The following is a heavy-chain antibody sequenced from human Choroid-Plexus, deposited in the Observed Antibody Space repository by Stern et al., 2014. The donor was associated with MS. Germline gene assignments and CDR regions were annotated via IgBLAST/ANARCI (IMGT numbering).Heavy chain of an antibody. CDR3: AKDRQYLTYFFDH. CDR2: VSYDGSNK. CDR1: GFTFGRCA. Sequence: VQLVESGGGVVQPGRPLRLSCVASGFTFGRCAMHWVRQAPGKGLESVGGVSYDGSNKYYADSVKGRFTISRDNSQNTLYMQMSSLRPEDTAVYYCAKDRQYLTYFFDHWGQGSLVTVSS. V-gene: IGHV3-30*18. J-gene: IGHJ5*02. D-gene: IGHD2/OR15-2a*01.